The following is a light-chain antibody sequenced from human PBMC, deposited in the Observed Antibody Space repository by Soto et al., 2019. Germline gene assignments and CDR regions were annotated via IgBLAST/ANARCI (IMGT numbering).Light chain of an antibody. CDR2: EVT. Sequence: QSALTQPASVSGSPGQSITISCTGTSSDIGAYNYVSWYQRHPGEAPKLLIYEVTYRPSGVSDRFSGSKSAYTASLTISGLQPEDEADYYCSSYTTSSTRVFGTGTKVTVL. CDR3: SSYTTSSTRV. CDR1: SSDIGAYNY. J-gene: IGLJ1*01. V-gene: IGLV2-14*01.